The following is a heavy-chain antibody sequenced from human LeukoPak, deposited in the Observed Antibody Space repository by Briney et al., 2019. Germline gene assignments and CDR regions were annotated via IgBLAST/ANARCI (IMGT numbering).Heavy chain of an antibody. Sequence: ASVKVSCKASGYTFTSYAMNWVRQAPGQGLEWMGWINTNTGNPTYAQGFTGRFVFSLDTSVSTAYLQISSLKAEDTAVYYCARDGSGSYYREEFDYWGQGTLVTVSS. CDR1: GYTFTSYA. D-gene: IGHD3-10*01. CDR2: INTNTGNP. CDR3: ARDGSGSYYREEFDY. J-gene: IGHJ4*02. V-gene: IGHV7-4-1*02.